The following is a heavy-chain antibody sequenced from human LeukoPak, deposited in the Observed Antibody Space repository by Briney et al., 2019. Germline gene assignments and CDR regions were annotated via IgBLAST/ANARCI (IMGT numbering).Heavy chain of an antibody. CDR3: AKVNGGVPAPNNEVFYSSSIYAFDI. CDR1: GFTFSSYA. CDR2: ISYDGSNK. J-gene: IGHJ3*02. Sequence: PGGSLRLSCAASGFTFSSYAMHWVRQAPGKGLEWVAVISYDGSNKYYADSVKGRFTISRDNSKNTLYLQMNSLRAEDTAVYYCAKVNGGVPAPNNEVFYSSSIYAFDIWGQGTMVTVSS. V-gene: IGHV3-30*04. D-gene: IGHD3-16*01.